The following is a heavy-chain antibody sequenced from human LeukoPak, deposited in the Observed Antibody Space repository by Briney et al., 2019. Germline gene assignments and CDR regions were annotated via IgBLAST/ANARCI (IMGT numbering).Heavy chain of an antibody. CDR1: GFTFSSYG. CDR2: ISYDGSNK. J-gene: IGHJ6*03. CDR3: AREDRRPKTRGLGYHYYMDV. D-gene: IGHD3-10*01. Sequence: PGGSLRLSCAASGFTFSSYGMHWVRQAPGKGLEWVAVISYDGSNKYYADSVKGRFTISRDNSKNTLYLQMNSLRAEDTAVYYCAREDRRPKTRGLGYHYYMDVWGKGTTVIVSS. V-gene: IGHV3-30*03.